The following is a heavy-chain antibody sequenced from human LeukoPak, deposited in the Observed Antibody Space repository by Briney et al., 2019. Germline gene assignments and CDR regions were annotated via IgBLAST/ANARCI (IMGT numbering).Heavy chain of an antibody. CDR2: INHSGST. D-gene: IGHD6-13*01. J-gene: IGHJ3*02. CDR3: ARRRSRLLNIRYDAFDI. Sequence: PSETLSLTCAVYGGSFSGHYWNWIRQPPGKGLEWIGEINHSGSTNYNPSLKSRVTISVDTSKNQFSLKLSSVTAADTAVYYCARRRSRLLNIRYDAFDIWGQGTMVTVSS. CDR1: GGSFSGHY. V-gene: IGHV4-34*01.